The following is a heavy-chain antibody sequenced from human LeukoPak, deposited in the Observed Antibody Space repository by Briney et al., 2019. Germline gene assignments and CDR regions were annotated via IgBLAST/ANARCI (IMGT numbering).Heavy chain of an antibody. V-gene: IGHV3-30*02. Sequence: GGSLRLSCAASGFTFSIYGMHWVRQAPGKGLEWVAFIRHDESNNYYADSVKGRFTISRDTSNNTLYLQLNSLRAEDTAVYYCAKEGGLYDSGGYYDYWGQGTLVTVSS. CDR1: GFTFSIYG. J-gene: IGHJ4*02. CDR2: IRHDESNN. CDR3: AKEGGLYDSGGYYDY. D-gene: IGHD3-3*01.